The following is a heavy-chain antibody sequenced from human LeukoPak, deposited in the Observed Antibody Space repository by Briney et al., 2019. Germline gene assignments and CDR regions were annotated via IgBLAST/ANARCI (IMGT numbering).Heavy chain of an antibody. V-gene: IGHV3-53*01. CDR1: GFTVSSNY. J-gene: IGHJ4*02. CDR2: IYSGGST. Sequence: PGRSLRLSCAASGFTVSSNYMSWVRQAPGKGLEWVSVIYSGGSTYYADSVKGRFTISRDNSKNTLYLQMNSLRTEDTAAYYCAKATSVITLFDYWGQGTLVTVSS. CDR3: AKATSVITLFDY. D-gene: IGHD3-10*01.